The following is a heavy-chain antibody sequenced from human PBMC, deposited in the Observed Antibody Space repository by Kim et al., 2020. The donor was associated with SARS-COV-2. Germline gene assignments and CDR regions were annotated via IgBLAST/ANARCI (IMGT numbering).Heavy chain of an antibody. CDR1: GFTFRKSG. CDR3: ARETNPLYT. D-gene: IGHD3-10*01. J-gene: IGHJ5*02. Sequence: GGSLRLSCAASGFTFRKSGMSWVRQAPGKGLEWIARIKSNADGEIPQYPASVQARFTVARAESTSTLHLQMGSLKIEDTGVYYCARETNPLYTWGQGTMVTVPS. CDR2: IKSNADGEIP. V-gene: IGHV3-15*01.